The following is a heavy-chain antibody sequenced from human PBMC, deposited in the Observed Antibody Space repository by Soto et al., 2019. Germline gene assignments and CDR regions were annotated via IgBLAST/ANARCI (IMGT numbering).Heavy chain of an antibody. CDR3: AREWGSYRHPALDY. CDR2: IKQDGSEK. V-gene: IGHV3-7*01. Sequence: PGGSLRLSCAASGFTFSSYWMSWVRQAPGKGLEWVANIKQDGSEKYYVDSVKGRFTISRDNAKNSLYLQMNSLRAEDTAVYYCAREWGSYRHPALDYWGQGTLVTVSS. J-gene: IGHJ4*02. D-gene: IGHD3-16*02. CDR1: GFTFSSYW.